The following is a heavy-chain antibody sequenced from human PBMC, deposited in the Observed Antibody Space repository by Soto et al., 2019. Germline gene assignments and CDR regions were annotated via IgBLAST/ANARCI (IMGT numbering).Heavy chain of an antibody. CDR1: GGSISSSSYY. CDR2: IYYSGST. J-gene: IGHJ5*02. V-gene: IGHV4-39*01. D-gene: IGHD2-8*01. Sequence: SETLSLTCTVSGGSISSSSYYWGWIRQPPGKGLEWIGSIYYSGSTYYNPSLKSRVTISVDTSKNQFSLKLSSVTAADTVVYYFARHHGCTNVVCFLGWFDPWGQGTLVTVSS. CDR3: ARHHGCTNVVCFLGWFDP.